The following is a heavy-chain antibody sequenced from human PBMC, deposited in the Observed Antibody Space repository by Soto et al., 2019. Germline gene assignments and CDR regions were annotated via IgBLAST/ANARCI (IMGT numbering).Heavy chain of an antibody. CDR1: GYTFTRYG. V-gene: IGHV1-18*01. D-gene: IGHD2-2*01. CDR2: ISAYNGNT. J-gene: IGHJ6*02. CDR3: ARHIVLVPAAKGYYYYYGMDV. Sequence: ASVKVSCKASGYTFTRYGISWVRQAPGQGLEWMGWISAYNGNTNYAQKLQGRVTMTTDTSTSTAYMELRSLRSDDTAVYYCARHIVLVPAAKGYYYYYGMDVWG.